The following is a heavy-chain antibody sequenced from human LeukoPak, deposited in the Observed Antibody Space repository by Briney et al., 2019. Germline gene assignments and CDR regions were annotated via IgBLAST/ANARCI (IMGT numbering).Heavy chain of an antibody. Sequence: PGGSLRLSCAASGFTFSSYGMHWVRQAPSKGLEWVAVISYDGSNKYYADSVKGRFTISRDNSKNTLYLQMNSLRAEDTAVYYCAKDGLLLWFGELLPPYGMDVWGQGTTVTVSS. V-gene: IGHV3-30*18. CDR1: GFTFSSYG. CDR2: ISYDGSNK. J-gene: IGHJ6*02. D-gene: IGHD3-10*01. CDR3: AKDGLLLWFGELLPPYGMDV.